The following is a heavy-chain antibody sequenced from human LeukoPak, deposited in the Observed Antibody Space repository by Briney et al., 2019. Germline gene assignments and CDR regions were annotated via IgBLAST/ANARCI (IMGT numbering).Heavy chain of an antibody. V-gene: IGHV3-74*01. CDR3: ARVRMGDDFNPFDL. CDR1: GFTFSSFW. D-gene: IGHD3-16*01. J-gene: IGHJ4*02. CDR2: IKSDGSET. Sequence: PGGSLRLSCAASGFTFSSFWIYWVRHAPGKGLVWVSRIKSDGSETLYADSVKGRFTISRDNAKNTLYLQMNSLRAEDTAVYYCARVRMGDDFNPFDLWGQGTLVTVSS.